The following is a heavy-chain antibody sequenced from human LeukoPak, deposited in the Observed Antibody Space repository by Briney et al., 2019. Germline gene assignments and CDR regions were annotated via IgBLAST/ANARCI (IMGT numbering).Heavy chain of an antibody. Sequence: GGSLRLSCAASGFTFSSYAMHWVRQAPGKGLEWVAVISYDGSNKYYADSVKGRFTTSRDNSKNTLYLQMNSLRAEDTAVYYCARGHYGTDYWGQRTLVTVSS. CDR3: ARGHYGTDY. D-gene: IGHD3-10*01. CDR2: ISYDGSNK. J-gene: IGHJ4*02. V-gene: IGHV3-30-3*01. CDR1: GFTFSSYA.